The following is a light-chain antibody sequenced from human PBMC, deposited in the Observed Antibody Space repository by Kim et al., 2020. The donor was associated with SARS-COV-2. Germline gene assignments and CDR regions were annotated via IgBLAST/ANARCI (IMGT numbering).Light chain of an antibody. CDR3: QQFGRSPPYT. Sequence: EIVLTQSPDTLSLSPGERATLSCRASQSVSTDYLVWFQQKSGQAPRLLISGASTRATGIPDRFSASGSGTDFTLTISRLEPEDFAVYYCQQFGRSPPYTFGQGTKLEIK. CDR2: GAS. V-gene: IGKV3-20*01. CDR1: QSVSTDY. J-gene: IGKJ2*01.